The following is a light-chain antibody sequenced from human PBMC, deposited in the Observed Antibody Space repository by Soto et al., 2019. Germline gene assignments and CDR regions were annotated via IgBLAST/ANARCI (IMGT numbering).Light chain of an antibody. V-gene: IGKV3-20*01. CDR2: GAS. CDR3: QQYGSPWT. Sequence: EIVMTQSPATLSVSPGERATVSCRASQSVRSNLAWYQQKPGQAPRLLIYGASNRATGIPDRFSGSGSGTDFTLTISRLEPEDFALYYCQQYGSPWTFGQGTKVDIK. J-gene: IGKJ1*01. CDR1: QSVRSN.